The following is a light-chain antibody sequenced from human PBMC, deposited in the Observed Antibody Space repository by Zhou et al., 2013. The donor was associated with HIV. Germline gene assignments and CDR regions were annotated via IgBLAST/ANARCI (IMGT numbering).Light chain of an antibody. CDR3: QQYGSSPWT. J-gene: IGKJ1*01. Sequence: EVVMTQSPSTLSVSPGERVTLSCRASQNVFTNLAWYQQKPGQALRLLIYGASSRATGIPDRFSGSGSGTDFTLTISRLEPEDFAVYYCQQYGSSPWTFGQGTKVEIK. CDR1: QNVFTN. V-gene: IGKV3-20*01. CDR2: GAS.